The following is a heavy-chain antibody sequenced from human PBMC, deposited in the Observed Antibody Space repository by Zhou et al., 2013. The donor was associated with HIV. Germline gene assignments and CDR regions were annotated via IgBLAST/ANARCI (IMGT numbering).Heavy chain of an antibody. V-gene: IGHV1-18*01. J-gene: IGHJ6*03. CDR2: FDPEDVMT. CDR3: TRDRNTYYFDSSVYYYYMDV. CDR1: GYTLTDFG. Sequence: QVQLVQSGPEVKRPGASVKVSCKASGYTLTDFGISWVRQAPGQGLEWVGGFDPEDVMTVYAQKFEGRVTITTDESTNTAYMELNSLRSEDTAMYYCTRDRNTYYFDSSVYYYYMDVWGKGTTVTVSS. D-gene: IGHD3-22*01.